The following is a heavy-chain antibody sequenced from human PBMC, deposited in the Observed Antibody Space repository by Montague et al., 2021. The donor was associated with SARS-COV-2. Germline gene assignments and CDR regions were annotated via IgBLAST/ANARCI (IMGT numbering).Heavy chain of an antibody. CDR2: IDKSGTT. Sequence: TLSLTCTVSGGSISYGGYFWNWIRQHPGKGLEWIGYIDKSGTTQYNPSLKSRVSLSVDTSKNQFSLNLRSATAADTAVYYCARGARQGYGFRLGSFDSWGQGTLVTVSS. V-gene: IGHV4-31*03. D-gene: IGHD3-10*01. J-gene: IGHJ4*02. CDR1: GGSISYGGYF. CDR3: ARGARQGYGFRLGSFDS.